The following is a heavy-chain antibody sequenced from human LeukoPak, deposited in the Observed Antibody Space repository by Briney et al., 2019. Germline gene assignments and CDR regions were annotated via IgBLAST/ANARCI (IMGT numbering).Heavy chain of an antibody. CDR3: ARAPKYYYDSSGQPGAFDI. D-gene: IGHD3-22*01. CDR2: IYSGGST. Sequence: GGSLRLSCAASGFTVSSNYMSWVRQAPGKGLEWVSVIYSGGSTSYAGSVKGRSTISRDNSKNTLYLQMNSLRAEDTAVYYCARAPKYYYDSSGQPGAFDIWGQGTMVTVSS. J-gene: IGHJ3*02. CDR1: GFTVSSNY. V-gene: IGHV3-66*02.